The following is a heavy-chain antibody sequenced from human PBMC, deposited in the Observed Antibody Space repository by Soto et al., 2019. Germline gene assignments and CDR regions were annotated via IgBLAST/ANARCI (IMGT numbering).Heavy chain of an antibody. J-gene: IGHJ4*02. CDR1: GFSLSSYA. CDR3: AKDRRDGDFMHILVVDF. Sequence: GGSLRHSCATSGFSLSSYAMHWVRQAPGKGLEWVALMSYDETKKYYADSVKGRFTISRDTSKNTSFLQMNNLRVEDTAVYYCAKDRRDGDFMHILVVDFWGQGALVTVSS. CDR2: MSYDETKK. D-gene: IGHD2-15*01. V-gene: IGHV3-30*18.